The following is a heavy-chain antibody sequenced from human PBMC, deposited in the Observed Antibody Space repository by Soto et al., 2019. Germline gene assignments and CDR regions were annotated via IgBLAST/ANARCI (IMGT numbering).Heavy chain of an antibody. J-gene: IGHJ5*02. Sequence: QLQLQESGPGLVKPSETLSLTCTVSGGSISSSSYYWGWIRQPPGKGLEWIGSIYYSGSTYYNPSLKSRVTISVDTSKNQFSLKLSSVTAADTAVYYCARMVGLHENWFDPWGQGTLVTVSS. CDR3: ARMVGLHENWFDP. CDR2: IYYSGST. D-gene: IGHD3-10*02. CDR1: GGSISSSSYY. V-gene: IGHV4-39*01.